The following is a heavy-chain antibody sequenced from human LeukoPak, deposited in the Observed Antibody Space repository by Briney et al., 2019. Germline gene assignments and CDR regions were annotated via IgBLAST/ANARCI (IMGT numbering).Heavy chain of an antibody. CDR2: IWYDGSKK. Sequence: GGSLRLSCAASGFTFSSYGMPWVRQAPGKGLEWVALIWYDGSKKYYGDSVKGRFTISRDNSKSTLYLQMNSLRVEDTAVYYCARYYDRIDEIVYWGQGTLVTVSS. D-gene: IGHD3-22*01. CDR1: GFTFSSYG. J-gene: IGHJ4*02. V-gene: IGHV3-33*01. CDR3: ARYYDRIDEIVY.